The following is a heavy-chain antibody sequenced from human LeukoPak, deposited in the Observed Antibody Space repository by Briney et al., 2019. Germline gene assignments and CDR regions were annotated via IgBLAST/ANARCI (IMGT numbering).Heavy chain of an antibody. CDR2: INPNSGGT. J-gene: IGHJ3*02. Sequence: ASVKVSCKASGYSFTGYYIHWVRQAPGQGLEWMGWINPNSGGTNYAQKFQGRVTMTRDTSISTAYMELSRLRSDDTAVYYCAKNVWFGESSDAFDIWGQGTMLTVSS. V-gene: IGHV1-2*02. D-gene: IGHD3-10*01. CDR3: AKNVWFGESSDAFDI. CDR1: GYSFTGYY.